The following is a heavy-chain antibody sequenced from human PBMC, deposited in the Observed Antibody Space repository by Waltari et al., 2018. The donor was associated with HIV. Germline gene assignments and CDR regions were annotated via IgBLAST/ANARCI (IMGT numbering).Heavy chain of an antibody. Sequence: QVQLVQSGAEVKKPGASVKVSCKASGYTFTGYYMPWVRQAPGQGGEWMVWSNPNRGGKNYAQKFEGRVTMTRDTSISTAYMELSRLRSDDTAVYYCARSEVTMVRGAPLMDVWGQGTTVTVSS. CDR2: SNPNRGGK. D-gene: IGHD3-10*01. CDR1: GYTFTGYY. V-gene: IGHV1-2*02. CDR3: ARSEVTMVRGAPLMDV. J-gene: IGHJ6*02.